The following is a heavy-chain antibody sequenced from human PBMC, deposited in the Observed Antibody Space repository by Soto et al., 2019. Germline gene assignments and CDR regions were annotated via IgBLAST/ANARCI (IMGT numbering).Heavy chain of an antibody. CDR1: GGSITTNY. J-gene: IGHJ4*02. D-gene: IGHD6-13*01. V-gene: IGHV4-59*01. Sequence: PSETLSLTCTVSGGSITTNYWCWIRQPPGKGLEWIGYIYYRGSTNYNPSLKSRVTISVDTSKNQFSLKLSSVTAADTAVYYCARFGYSGSWYGLFDEWGQGSLVTGST. CDR3: ARFGYSGSWYGLFDE. CDR2: IYYRGST.